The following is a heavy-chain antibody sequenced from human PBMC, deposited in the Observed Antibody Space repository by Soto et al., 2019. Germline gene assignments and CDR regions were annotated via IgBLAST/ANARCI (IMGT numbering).Heavy chain of an antibody. D-gene: IGHD1-26*01. J-gene: IGHJ4*02. CDR3: ARDRGWEPTSFDY. Sequence: QVQLVESGGGVVQPGRSLRLSCAASGFTFSSYAMHWVRQAPGKGLERVAVISYDGSNKYYADSVKGRFTISRDNSKNTLYLQMNSLRAEDTAVYYCARDRGWEPTSFDYWGQGTLVTVSS. V-gene: IGHV3-30-3*01. CDR1: GFTFSSYA. CDR2: ISYDGSNK.